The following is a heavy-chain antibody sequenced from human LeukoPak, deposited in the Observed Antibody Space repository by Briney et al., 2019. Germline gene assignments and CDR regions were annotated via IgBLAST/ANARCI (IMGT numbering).Heavy chain of an antibody. D-gene: IGHD1-26*01. Sequence: GGSLRLSCAASAFTFNDYAMSCVRQAPGNWLEWVSATSGSGVNTYYADSVKGRFTISRDNSKNTLSLQMNSLTAEDTAVYYCTKDQGGIVGATGAFDFWGQGTMVTVSS. J-gene: IGHJ3*01. CDR1: AFTFNDYA. CDR3: TKDQGGIVGATGAFDF. CDR2: TSGSGVNT. V-gene: IGHV3-23*01.